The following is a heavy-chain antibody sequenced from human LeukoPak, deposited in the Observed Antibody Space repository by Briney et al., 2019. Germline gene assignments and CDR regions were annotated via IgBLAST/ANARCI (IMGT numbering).Heavy chain of an antibody. CDR3: ARDLRYSNYHYYFDY. V-gene: IGHV3-11*06. D-gene: IGHD4-11*01. CDR1: GFTFSDYY. J-gene: IGHJ4*02. CDR2: ISSSSIYT. Sequence: GGSLRLSCAASGFTFSDYYMSWIRQAPGKGPEWVSYISSSSIYTNYADSVKGRFTISRDNAKNSLYLQMNSLRAEDTAVYYCARDLRYSNYHYYFDYWGQGTLVTVSS.